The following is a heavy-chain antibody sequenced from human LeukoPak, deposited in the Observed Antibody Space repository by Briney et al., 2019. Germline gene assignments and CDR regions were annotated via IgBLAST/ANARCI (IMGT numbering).Heavy chain of an antibody. CDR2: IYSGGGT. CDR1: GFTVSSNY. CDR3: ARVGLDYSNSLNWFDP. D-gene: IGHD4-11*01. V-gene: IGHV3-53*01. J-gene: IGHJ5*02. Sequence: HGGSLRLSCAASGFTVSSNYMSWVRQAPGKGLEWVSVIYSGGGTYYADSVKGRFTISRDNSKNTLYLQVNSLRAEDTAVYYCARVGLDYSNSLNWFDPWGQGTLVTVSS.